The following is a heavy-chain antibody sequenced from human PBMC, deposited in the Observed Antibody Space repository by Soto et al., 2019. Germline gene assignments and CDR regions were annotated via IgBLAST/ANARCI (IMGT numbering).Heavy chain of an antibody. V-gene: IGHV4-31*03. D-gene: IGHD6-19*01. CDR3: ARAGGGTDWYMDY. Sequence: QVQLQESGPGLVKPSQTLSLTCTVSGGSISSGGYYWNWIRQHPGKGLEWIGYVYSSGFTYYNPSLKSRLTMSVDTSNNQFSLNLRSLTAADTAVYFCARAGGGTDWYMDYWGQGTLVTVSS. CDR2: VYSSGFT. CDR1: GGSISSGGYY. J-gene: IGHJ4*02.